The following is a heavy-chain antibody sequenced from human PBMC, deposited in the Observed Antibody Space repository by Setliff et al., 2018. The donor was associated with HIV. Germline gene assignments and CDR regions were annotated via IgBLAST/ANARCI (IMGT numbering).Heavy chain of an antibody. V-gene: IGHV1-2*02. D-gene: IGHD1-26*01. J-gene: IGHJ4*02. CDR3: AREGNSGHGGQIEFDY. CDR1: GYTFTGHY. CDR2: INPSSGGT. Sequence: ASVKVSCKASGYTFTGHYMHWVRQAPGQGLEWMGWINPSSGGTNYAQKFQGRVTITADESTSTVYMELSSLRSDDTALYYCAREGNSGHGGQIEFDYWGQGTLVTVSS.